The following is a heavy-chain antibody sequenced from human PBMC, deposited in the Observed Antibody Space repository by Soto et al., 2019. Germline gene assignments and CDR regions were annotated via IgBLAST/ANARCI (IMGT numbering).Heavy chain of an antibody. J-gene: IGHJ6*03. CDR1: GYTFTGYY. Sequence: QVQLVQSGAEVKKPGASVKVSCKASGYTFTGYYMHWVRQAPGQGLEWMGWINPNSGGTNYAQKFQGCVTMTSDTSISTAYMEMSRLRSDDTAVYYCARGTCSSTSSYGGLYYYYYMDVWGKGTTVTVSS. D-gene: IGHD2-2*01. CDR3: ARGTCSSTSSYGGLYYYYYMDV. V-gene: IGHV1-2*04. CDR2: INPNSGGT.